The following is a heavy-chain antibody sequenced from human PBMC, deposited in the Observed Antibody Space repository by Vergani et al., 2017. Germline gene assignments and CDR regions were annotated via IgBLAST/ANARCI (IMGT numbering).Heavy chain of an antibody. CDR1: GYTFTGYY. CDR3: ATDPQWELLGLDY. D-gene: IGHD1-26*01. Sequence: QVQLVQSGAEVKKPGASVKVSCKASGYTFTGYYMHWVRQAPGQGLEWMGGFDPEDGETIYAQKFQGRVTMTEDTSTDTAYMELSSLRSEDTAVYYCATDPQWELLGLDYWGQGTLVTVSS. CDR2: FDPEDGET. V-gene: IGHV1-24*01. J-gene: IGHJ4*02.